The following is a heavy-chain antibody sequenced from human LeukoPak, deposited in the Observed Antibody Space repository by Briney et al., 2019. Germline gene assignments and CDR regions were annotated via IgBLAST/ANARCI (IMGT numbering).Heavy chain of an antibody. V-gene: IGHV3-23*01. CDR2: ISGSGGST. J-gene: IGHJ4*02. Sequence: GGSLRLSCAASGFTFSSYAMTWVRQAPGKGLEWVSTISGSGGSTYYADSVKGRFTISRDNSKDTVYLQVNSLRAEDTAVYYCAKDFRSLPYCFDFWGQGTLVTVSS. CDR1: GFTFSSYA. CDR3: AKDFRSLPYCFDF.